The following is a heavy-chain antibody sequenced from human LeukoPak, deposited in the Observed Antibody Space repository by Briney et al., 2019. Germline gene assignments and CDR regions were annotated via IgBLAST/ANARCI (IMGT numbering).Heavy chain of an antibody. CDR3: AREGDYETSNWFDP. J-gene: IGHJ5*02. Sequence: GASVKVSCKASGGTFSSYAISWVRQAPGQGLEWMGGIIPIFGSANYARKFQGRVTMTADESTSTAYMKLSSLRSEDTAVYYCAREGDYETSNWFDPWGQGTLVTVSS. D-gene: IGHD4-17*01. V-gene: IGHV1-69*13. CDR1: GGTFSSYA. CDR2: IIPIFGSA.